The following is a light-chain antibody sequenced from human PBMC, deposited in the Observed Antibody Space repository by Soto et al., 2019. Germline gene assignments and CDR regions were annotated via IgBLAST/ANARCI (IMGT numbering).Light chain of an antibody. CDR3: QQSYSTLWT. J-gene: IGKJ1*01. CDR1: QSISSY. CDR2: AAS. V-gene: IGKV1-39*01. Sequence: EIQMTQSPSSLSASVENRVTITCRASQSISSYLNWYQQKPGKAPKLLIYAASSLQSGVPSRFSGSGSGTDFTLTISSLQPEDFATYYCQQSYSTLWTFGQGTKVDIK.